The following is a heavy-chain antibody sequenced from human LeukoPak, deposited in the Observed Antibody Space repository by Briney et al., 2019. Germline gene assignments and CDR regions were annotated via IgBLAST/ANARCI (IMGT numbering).Heavy chain of an antibody. CDR2: MNPNSGNT. CDR1: GYTFTGYY. Sequence: ASVKVSCTASGYTFTGYYMHWVRQAPGQGLEWMGWMNPNSGNTGYAQKFQGRVTMTRNTSISTAYMELSSLRSEDTAVYYCAREGRKEGFDYWGQGTLVTVSS. J-gene: IGHJ4*02. CDR3: AREGRKEGFDY. V-gene: IGHV1-8*02.